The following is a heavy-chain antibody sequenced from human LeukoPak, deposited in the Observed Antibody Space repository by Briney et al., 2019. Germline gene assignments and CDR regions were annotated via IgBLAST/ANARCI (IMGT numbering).Heavy chain of an antibody. CDR2: ISRDSNDI. CDR1: GFTVSSNY. Sequence: GGSLRLSCAASGFTVSSNYMSWVRQAPGKGLEWVSFISRDSNDIYHADSVKGRFTISRDNAKNSLYLQMNSLRAEDTAVYYCARDLPAAVDWGQGTQVTVSS. D-gene: IGHD2-2*01. J-gene: IGHJ4*02. CDR3: ARDLPAAVD. V-gene: IGHV3-21*01.